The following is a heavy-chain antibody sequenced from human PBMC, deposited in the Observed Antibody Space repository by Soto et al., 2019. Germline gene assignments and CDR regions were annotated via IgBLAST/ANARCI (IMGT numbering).Heavy chain of an antibody. Sequence: EVQLLESGGGLVQPGGSLRLSCEASGFTFSIYAMTWVRQAPGKGLEWVSYITGSGGGTYYADSVKGRFTSSRDNSKNTLFLQINSLRAADTAVYYCAREIRVAGRRNYLDYWGQGALVTVSS. V-gene: IGHV3-23*01. CDR1: GFTFSIYA. CDR3: AREIRVAGRRNYLDY. J-gene: IGHJ4*02. CDR2: ITGSGGGT. D-gene: IGHD6-19*01.